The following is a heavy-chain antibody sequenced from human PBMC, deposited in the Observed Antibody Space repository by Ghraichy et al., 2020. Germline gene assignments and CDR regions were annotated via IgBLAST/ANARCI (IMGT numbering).Heavy chain of an antibody. CDR2: ISSSSSYT. CDR1: GFTFSDYY. Sequence: GESLNISCAASGFTFSDYYMSWIRQAPGKGLEWVSYISSSSSYTNYADSVKGRFTISRDNAKNSLYLQMNSLRAEDTAVYYCARDDGDYDSSGYYSDYWGQGTLVTVSS. CDR3: ARDDGDYDSSGYYSDY. D-gene: IGHD3-22*01. J-gene: IGHJ4*02. V-gene: IGHV3-11*06.